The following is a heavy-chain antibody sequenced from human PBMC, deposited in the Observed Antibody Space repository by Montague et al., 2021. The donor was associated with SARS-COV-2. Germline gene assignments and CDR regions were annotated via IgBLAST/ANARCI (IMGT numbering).Heavy chain of an antibody. CDR1: GGSISSTSYY. J-gene: IGHJ3*02. CDR3: ARHITGSGNAFDI. CDR2: ISYSGST. V-gene: IGHV4-39*01. D-gene: IGHD3-10*01. Sequence: SETLSLTCTVSGGSISSTSYYWGWIRQPPGKGLEWIGSISYSGSTYYKSSLKSRVTISVDTSKNQFSLRVSSVAAADTAVYYCARHITGSGNAFDIWGQGTMVTVSS.